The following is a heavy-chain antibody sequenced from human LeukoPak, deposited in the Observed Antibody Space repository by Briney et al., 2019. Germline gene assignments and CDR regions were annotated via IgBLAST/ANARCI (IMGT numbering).Heavy chain of an antibody. Sequence: GGSLRLSCTASGFAFDDYAMHWVRQTPGKGLEWVSGLSWNSDNRAYADSVKGRFSMSRDHANYSLHLRMNNLRPEDTALYFCAKGFGSGTRWYFDVWGRGTLVSVSS. CDR1: GFAFDDYA. V-gene: IGHV3-9*01. CDR3: AKGFGSGTRWYFDV. CDR2: LSWNSDNR. D-gene: IGHD3-10*01. J-gene: IGHJ2*01.